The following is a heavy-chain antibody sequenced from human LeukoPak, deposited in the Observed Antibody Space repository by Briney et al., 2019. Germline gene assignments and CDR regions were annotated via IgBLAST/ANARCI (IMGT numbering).Heavy chain of an antibody. CDR2: ISYDESNK. CDR3: ARDFGLYGDYLFDY. CDR1: GFTLSSYA. J-gene: IGHJ4*02. Sequence: PGGSLRLSCAASGFTLSSYAMHWVRQAPGKGLEWVAIISYDESNKFYADSVKGRFTISRDNSKNTLYLQMNSLRAEDTAIYYCARDFGLYGDYLFDYWGQGTLVTVSS. D-gene: IGHD4-17*01. V-gene: IGHV3-30*04.